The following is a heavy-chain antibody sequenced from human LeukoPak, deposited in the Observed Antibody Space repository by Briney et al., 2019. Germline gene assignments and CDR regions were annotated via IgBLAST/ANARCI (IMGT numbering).Heavy chain of an antibody. Sequence: SETLSLTCAVYGGSFSGYYWSWIRQPPGKGLEWIREINHSGSTNYNPSLKSRVTISVDTSKNQFSLKLSSVTAADTAVYYCARIRVRGYSYGYYQIDYWGQGTLVTVSS. V-gene: IGHV4-34*01. CDR3: ARIRVRGYSYGYYQIDY. CDR2: INHSGST. J-gene: IGHJ4*02. D-gene: IGHD5-18*01. CDR1: GGSFSGYY.